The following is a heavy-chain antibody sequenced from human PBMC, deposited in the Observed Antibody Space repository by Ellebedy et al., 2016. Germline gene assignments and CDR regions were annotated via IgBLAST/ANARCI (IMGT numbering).Heavy chain of an antibody. CDR1: GFTFSSYA. CDR2: ILDSGAVT. CDR3: AKCRHINGCLLDY. J-gene: IGHJ4*02. Sequence: GGSLRLSCAASGFTFSSYAMHWVRQAPGKGLEWVSVILDSGAVTNYVDSVRGRFTISRDSSKDTLYLEMDSLRADDTAIYYCAKCRHINGCLLDYWGQGTLVTVSS. D-gene: IGHD6-19*01. V-gene: IGHV3-23*01.